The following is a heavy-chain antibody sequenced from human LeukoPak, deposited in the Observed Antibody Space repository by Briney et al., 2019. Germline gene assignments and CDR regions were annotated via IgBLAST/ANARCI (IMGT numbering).Heavy chain of an antibody. CDR3: GRAEPYYYGSGSYVY. CDR2: ISSSGSTI. D-gene: IGHD3-10*01. Sequence: GGSLRLTCASSGCTFSSEEMKRLGQAPGKGLEWVSYISSSGSTIYYADSVKGRFTISRDNAKNSLYLQMSSLRAEDTAVYYCGRAEPYYYGSGSYVYWGQGTLVTVSS. V-gene: IGHV3-48*03. CDR1: GCTFSSEE. J-gene: IGHJ4*02.